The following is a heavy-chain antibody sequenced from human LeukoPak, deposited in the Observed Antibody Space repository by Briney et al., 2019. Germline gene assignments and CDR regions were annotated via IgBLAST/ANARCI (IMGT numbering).Heavy chain of an antibody. CDR3: ARDGASFDY. Sequence: GGSLRLSCATSGFTFSNYWMTWARQSPGRRLEWVANMKGDGSEKFYVDSVKGRFTISRDNVKNSLYLQMNSLRAEDTAVYYCARDGASFDYWGQGTLVTVSS. CDR2: MKGDGSEK. V-gene: IGHV3-7*01. CDR1: GFTFSNYW. J-gene: IGHJ4*02.